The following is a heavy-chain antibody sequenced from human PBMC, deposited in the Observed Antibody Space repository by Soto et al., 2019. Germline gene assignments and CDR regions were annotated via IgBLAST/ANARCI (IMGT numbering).Heavy chain of an antibody. CDR2: IYHSGST. V-gene: IGHV4-4*02. J-gene: IGHJ3*02. CDR1: GGSISSRNW. Sequence: QVQLQESGPGLVKPSGTLSLTCAVSGGSISSRNWWSWVRQPPGKGLEWIGEIYHSGSTNYKPSLKSRVTISVDKSKNQFSLKLSSVTAADTAVYYCARWSVTMIVVVSDACDIWGQGTMVTVSS. D-gene: IGHD3-22*01. CDR3: ARWSVTMIVVVSDACDI.